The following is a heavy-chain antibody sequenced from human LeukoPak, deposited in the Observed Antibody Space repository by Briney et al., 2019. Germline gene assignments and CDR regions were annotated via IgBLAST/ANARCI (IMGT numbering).Heavy chain of an antibody. CDR2: INHSGSS. Sequence: PSETLSLTCAVYGGSFSSYYWSWIRQPPGKGLEWIGEINHSGSSNYNPSLKSRVTISVDTSKNQFSLKLSSVTAADTAVYYCARGLSGYYPTWGQGTLVTVSS. V-gene: IGHV4-34*01. CDR1: GGSFSSYY. D-gene: IGHD3-22*01. CDR3: ARGLSGYYPT. J-gene: IGHJ5*02.